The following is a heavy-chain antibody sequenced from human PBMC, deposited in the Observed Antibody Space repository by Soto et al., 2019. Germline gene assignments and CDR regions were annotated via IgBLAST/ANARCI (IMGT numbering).Heavy chain of an antibody. CDR2: VHHSWGS. D-gene: IGHD3-10*01. CDR3: ARQGFGPLHGLVDV. CDR1: GGSFTSYY. Sequence: QVQLQESGPGLVKPSETLSLSCTVSGGSFTSYYWGWIRQPPGKEMEWIGYVHHSWGSAYNPSLQXXVXXSLDTSKSQFARKLTSVTATDTALYYCARQGFGPLHGLVDVWGQGTTVIVSS. J-gene: IGHJ6*02. V-gene: IGHV4-59*08.